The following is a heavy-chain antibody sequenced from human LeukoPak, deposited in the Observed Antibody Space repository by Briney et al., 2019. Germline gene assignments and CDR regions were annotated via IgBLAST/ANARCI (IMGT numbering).Heavy chain of an antibody. Sequence: GGSLRLSCAASGFTFSSYAMHWVRQAPGKGLEWVAVISYDGSNKYYADSVKGRFTISRDNSKNTLYLQMNSLRAEDTAVYYCAKDPYYGSGSYSPRYFDYWGQGTLVTVSS. CDR2: ISYDGSNK. D-gene: IGHD3-10*01. CDR1: GFTFSSYA. J-gene: IGHJ4*02. CDR3: AKDPYYGSGSYSPRYFDY. V-gene: IGHV3-30-3*01.